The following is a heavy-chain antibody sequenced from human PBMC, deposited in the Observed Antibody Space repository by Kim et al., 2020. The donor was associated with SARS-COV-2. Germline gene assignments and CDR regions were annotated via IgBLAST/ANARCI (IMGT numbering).Heavy chain of an antibody. D-gene: IGHD6-19*01. Sequence: GGSLRLSCAASGFTFSSYGMHWVRQAPGKGLEWVSVISYDGSNKYYADSVKGRFTISRDNSKNTLYLQMNSLRAEDTAVYYCAKESQWLVAGNAFDIWGQGTMVTVSS. V-gene: IGHV3-30*18. J-gene: IGHJ3*02. CDR3: AKESQWLVAGNAFDI. CDR1: GFTFSSYG. CDR2: ISYDGSNK.